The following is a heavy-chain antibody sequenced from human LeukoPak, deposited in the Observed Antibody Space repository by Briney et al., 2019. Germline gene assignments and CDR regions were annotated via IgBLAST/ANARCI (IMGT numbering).Heavy chain of an antibody. CDR1: GYFFTNYW. CDR2: IYPDDSDT. CDR3: ARKDSSCYYSFDY. V-gene: IGHV5-51*01. J-gene: IGHJ4*02. Sequence: GESLKISCKGSGYFFTNYWIAWVRQMPGKGLEWMGIIYPDDSDTGYSPSFQGQVTISADKSITTAYLQWSSLKASDTAMYYCARKDSSCYYSFDYWGQGTLVTVSS. D-gene: IGHD3-22*01.